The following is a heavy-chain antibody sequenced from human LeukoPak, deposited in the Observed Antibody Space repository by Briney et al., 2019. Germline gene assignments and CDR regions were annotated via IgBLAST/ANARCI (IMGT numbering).Heavy chain of an antibody. CDR1: GYTFTSYY. J-gene: IGHJ3*02. CDR3: AGDFPDYYDSSGYPRDDAFDI. CDR2: INPSGGST. D-gene: IGHD3-22*01. V-gene: IGHV1-46*01. Sequence: ASVKVSCKASGYTFTSYYMHWVRQAPGQGLEWMGIINPSGGSTSYAQKFQGRVTMTRDTSTSTVYMELSSLRSEDTAVYYCAGDFPDYYDSSGYPRDDAFDIWGQGTMVTVSS.